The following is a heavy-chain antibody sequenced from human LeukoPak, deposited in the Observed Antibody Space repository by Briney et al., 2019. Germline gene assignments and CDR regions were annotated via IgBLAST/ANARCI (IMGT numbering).Heavy chain of an antibody. J-gene: IGHJ4*02. V-gene: IGHV1-46*01. CDR2: INPSGGST. CDR1: GYTFTNYY. D-gene: IGHD6-13*01. CDR3: ARGGRAGVVWGYSDY. Sequence: ASVRVSCKASGYTFTNYYIHWARQAPGRGLEWMGIINPSGGSTSYAQRFQGRVTMTSDTSTSTVYMDLSSLTSEDTAVYCCARGGRAGVVWGYSDYWGQGTLVTVSS.